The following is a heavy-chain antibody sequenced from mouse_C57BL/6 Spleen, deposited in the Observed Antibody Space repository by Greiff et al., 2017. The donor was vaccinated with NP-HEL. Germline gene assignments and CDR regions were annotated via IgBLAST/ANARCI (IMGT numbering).Heavy chain of an antibody. J-gene: IGHJ1*03. CDR2: INYDGSST. CDR3: ARAYDGDWYFDV. CDR1: GFTFSDYY. V-gene: IGHV5-16*01. Sequence: EVQRVESEGGLVQPGSSMKLSCTASGFTFSDYYMAWVRQVPEKGLEWVANINYDGSSTYYLDSLKSRFIISRDNAKNILYLQMSSLKSEDTATYYCARAYDGDWYFDVWGTGTTVTVSS. D-gene: IGHD2-12*01.